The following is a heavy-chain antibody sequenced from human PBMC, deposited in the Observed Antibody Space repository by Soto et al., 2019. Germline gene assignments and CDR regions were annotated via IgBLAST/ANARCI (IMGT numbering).Heavy chain of an antibody. V-gene: IGHV3-21*01. CDR3: ARAFSTGWYPGPN. CDR1: GGSIGSQY. CDR2: ISSGSEYI. D-gene: IGHD2-15*01. Sequence: PSETLSLTCTVSGGSIGSQYWTWVRQAPGKGLEWLSSISSGSEYIYYSDSLRGRFTVSRDNARDSLYLQMNSLTAEDTAVYYCARAFSTGWYPGPNWGPGTLVTVSS. J-gene: IGHJ1*01.